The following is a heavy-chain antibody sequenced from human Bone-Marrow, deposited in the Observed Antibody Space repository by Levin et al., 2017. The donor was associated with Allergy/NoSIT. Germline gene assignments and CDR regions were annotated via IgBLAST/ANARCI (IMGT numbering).Heavy chain of an antibody. J-gene: IGHJ6*02. D-gene: IGHD6-6*01. V-gene: IGHV3-7*01. Sequence: LSLTCAASGFTLSQYWMTWVRQAPGKGLEWVAQIKPDGSEKYYVDSVKGRFTISRDNTRKSLSLEMNNLRSADTAVYFCARDSFSTSSGLDYYYGLDVWGQGTTVTVSS. CDR3: ARDSFSTSSGLDYYYGLDV. CDR1: GFTLSQYW. CDR2: IKPDGSEK.